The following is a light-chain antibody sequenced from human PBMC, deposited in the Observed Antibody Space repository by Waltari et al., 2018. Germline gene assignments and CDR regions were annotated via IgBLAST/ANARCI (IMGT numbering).Light chain of an antibody. J-gene: IGKJ4*01. Sequence: ETVMTQSPATLSVSPGESATLSCRATESVGTNLAWYLQKPGQPPRLLIYHASARATGVPNRVSGSGSGTEFTLTISSLQSEDFALYFCQQYNNWPPLTFGGGTKVEMK. CDR3: QQYNNWPPLT. CDR1: ESVGTN. V-gene: IGKV3-15*01. CDR2: HAS.